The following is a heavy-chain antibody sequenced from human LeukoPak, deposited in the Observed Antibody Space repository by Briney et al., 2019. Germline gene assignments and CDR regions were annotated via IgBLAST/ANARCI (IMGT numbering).Heavy chain of an antibody. CDR1: GFTFSSYS. Sequence: GGSLRLSCVASGFTFSSYSMNWVRQAPGKGLEWVSCISSSSSYIYYADSVKGRFTISRDNAKNSLSLQMNSLRAEDTAVYYCATSRYDSSGYYGIIAYWGQGTLVTVSS. D-gene: IGHD3-22*01. J-gene: IGHJ4*02. V-gene: IGHV3-21*01. CDR2: ISSSSSYI. CDR3: ATSRYDSSGYYGIIAY.